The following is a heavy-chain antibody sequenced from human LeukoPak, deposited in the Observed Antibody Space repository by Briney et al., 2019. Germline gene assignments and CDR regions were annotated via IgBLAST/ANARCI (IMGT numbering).Heavy chain of an antibody. Sequence: GASVKVSCKASGYTFISYDISWVRQAPGQGLEWMGWISSYTGNTNYAQKLQGRVAMTTDTSTSTAYMELRSLSSDDTAVYYCGRNSSGDAFDVWGQGTMVTVSS. J-gene: IGHJ3*01. CDR1: GYTFISYD. CDR2: ISSYTGNT. CDR3: GRNSSGDAFDV. V-gene: IGHV1-18*01. D-gene: IGHD6-19*01.